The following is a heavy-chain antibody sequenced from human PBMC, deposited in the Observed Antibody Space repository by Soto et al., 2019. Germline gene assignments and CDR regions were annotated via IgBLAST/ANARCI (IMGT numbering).Heavy chain of an antibody. D-gene: IGHD6-19*01. CDR2: IYPGDSDT. J-gene: IGHJ3*02. CDR1: GYSFTSYW. CDR3: ARPIYSSGRMWAFDI. Sequence: GESLKISCKGSGYSFTSYWIGWVRQMPGKGLEWMGIIYPGDSDTRYSPSFQGQVTISADKSISTAYLQWSSLKASDTAMYYCARPIYSSGRMWAFDIWGQGTMVTVSS. V-gene: IGHV5-51*01.